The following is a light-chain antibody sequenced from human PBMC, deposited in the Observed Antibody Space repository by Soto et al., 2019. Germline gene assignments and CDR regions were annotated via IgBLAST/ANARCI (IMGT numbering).Light chain of an antibody. CDR3: QQYSNGPLT. Sequence: EIVMTQSPAILSESPGERATLSCRASQSVSNNLAWYQQKPGQAPRLLIYGASTRATGIPARFSGSGSGTEFTLTISSLQSEDSAVYYCQQYSNGPLTFGGGTKVDIK. CDR1: QSVSNN. CDR2: GAS. J-gene: IGKJ4*01. V-gene: IGKV3-15*01.